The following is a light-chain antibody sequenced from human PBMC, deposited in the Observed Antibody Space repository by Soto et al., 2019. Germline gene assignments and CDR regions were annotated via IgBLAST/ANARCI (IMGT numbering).Light chain of an antibody. V-gene: IGKV1-5*01. CDR1: QSLNSR. CDR2: DAS. J-gene: IGKJ1*01. CDR3: QQYKSYST. Sequence: DIQLTQSPSTLSACVGDRVTLTFRATQSLNSRLAWYQHRPGKAPRLLIYDASTLESGVPSRFSGSGSGTEFTLTINNLQPDDLATYICQQYKSYSTFGRGTKVDVK.